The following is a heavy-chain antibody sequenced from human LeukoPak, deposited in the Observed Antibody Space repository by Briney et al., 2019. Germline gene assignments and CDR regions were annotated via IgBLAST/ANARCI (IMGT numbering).Heavy chain of an antibody. D-gene: IGHD3-10*01. J-gene: IGHJ4*02. CDR1: GFTVNSNY. CDR2: IHTGGST. CDR3: AKFPGYYGSGSYSRAFDY. V-gene: IGHV3-53*01. Sequence: GGSLRLSCAASGFTVNSNYMSWVRQAPGKGLEWVSVIHTGGSTYYADSVKGRFTISRDNSKNTLYLQMNSLRAEDTAVYYCAKFPGYYGSGSYSRAFDYWGQGTLVTVSS.